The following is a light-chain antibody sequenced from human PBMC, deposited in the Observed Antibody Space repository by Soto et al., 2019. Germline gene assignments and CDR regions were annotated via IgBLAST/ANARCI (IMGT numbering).Light chain of an antibody. Sequence: EIVMTQSPATLSVSLGEGATLSCRASQNVRTRLAWYQQKPGQAPRLLIYDISKRATGIPARFSGSGSATDFTLTISSLEPEDFAVYYCQHRSSWPITFGQGTRLENK. CDR2: DIS. J-gene: IGKJ5*01. CDR3: QHRSSWPIT. V-gene: IGKV3-11*01. CDR1: QNVRTR.